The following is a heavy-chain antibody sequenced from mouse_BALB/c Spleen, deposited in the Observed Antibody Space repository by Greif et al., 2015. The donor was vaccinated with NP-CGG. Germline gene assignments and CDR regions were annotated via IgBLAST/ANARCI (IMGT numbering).Heavy chain of an antibody. CDR2: IYPGSGST. V-gene: IGHV1-55*01. CDR3: ARSDYYPLAY. CDR1: GYNFTSYW. D-gene: IGHD1-1*01. Sequence: QVQLKESGTELVKPGTSVKLSCKASGYNFTSYWINWVKLMPGQGLGWIGDIYPGSGSTNYNEKFKSKATLTVDTSSSTAYMQLSSLASEDSALYYCARSDYYPLAYWGQGTLVTVSA. J-gene: IGHJ3*01.